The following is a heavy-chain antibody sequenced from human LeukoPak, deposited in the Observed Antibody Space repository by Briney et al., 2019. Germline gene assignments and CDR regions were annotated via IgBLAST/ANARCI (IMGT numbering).Heavy chain of an antibody. J-gene: IGHJ4*02. CDR1: GFPFSSYW. CDR3: AREWLGELI. Sequence: PGGSLRLSCVASGFPFSSYWMNWVRQAPGKGLEWISFIRHSSSDIYYADSVKGRFTISRDNAKNSLYLQMNSLRAEDTAVYYCAREWLGELIWGQGTLVTVSS. V-gene: IGHV3-48*01. CDR2: IRHSSSDI. D-gene: IGHD3-10*01.